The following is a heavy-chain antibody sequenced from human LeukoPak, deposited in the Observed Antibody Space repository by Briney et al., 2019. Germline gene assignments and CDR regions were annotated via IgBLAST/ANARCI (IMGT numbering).Heavy chain of an antibody. Sequence: PSETLSLTCTVSGGSVSSGSYYWSWIRQPPGKGLEWIGYIYYSRSTNYNPSLKSRVTISVDTSKTQFSLKLSSVTAADTAVYYCARVSYTSGHSLDYWGQGTLVTVSS. J-gene: IGHJ4*02. CDR3: ARVSYTSGHSLDY. CDR2: IYYSRST. D-gene: IGHD6-19*01. CDR1: GGSVSSGSYY. V-gene: IGHV4-61*01.